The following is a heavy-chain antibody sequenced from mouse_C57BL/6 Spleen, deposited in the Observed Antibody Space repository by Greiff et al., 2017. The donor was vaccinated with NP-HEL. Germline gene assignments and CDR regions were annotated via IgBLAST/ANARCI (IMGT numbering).Heavy chain of an antibody. D-gene: IGHD1-1*01. CDR2: IDPSDSET. CDR3: ARSPFITTVVAKNYAMDY. J-gene: IGHJ4*01. V-gene: IGHV1-52*01. CDR1: GYTFTSYW. Sequence: QVQLQQPGAELVRPGSSVKLSCKASGYTFTSYWMHWVKQRPIQGLEWIGNIDPSDSETHYNQKFKDKATLTVDKSSSTAYMQLSSLTSEDSAVYYYARSPFITTVVAKNYAMDYWGQGTSVTVSS.